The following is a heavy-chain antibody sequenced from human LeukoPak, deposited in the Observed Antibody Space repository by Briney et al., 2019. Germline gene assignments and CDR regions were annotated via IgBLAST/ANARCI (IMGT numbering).Heavy chain of an antibody. CDR2: IFYTGST. V-gene: IGHV4-39*01. D-gene: IGHD2-2*02. Sequence: PSETLSLTCTVSGGSISSRSYYWGWIRQPPGTGLQWIGSIFYTGSTYYNPSLKSRVTISVDTSKNQFSLRLSSVTAADTAVYYCARHRPEEPDIVVVPAAIRIDAFDIWGQGTMVTVSS. CDR3: ARHRPEEPDIVVVPAAIRIDAFDI. J-gene: IGHJ3*02. CDR1: GGSISSRSYY.